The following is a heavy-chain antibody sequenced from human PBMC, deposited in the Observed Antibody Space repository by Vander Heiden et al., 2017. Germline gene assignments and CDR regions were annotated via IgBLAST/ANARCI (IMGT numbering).Heavy chain of an antibody. D-gene: IGHD5-12*01. CDR3: ARLVDSGYDFFDY. V-gene: IGHV4-39*01. CDR2: IYYSGAT. J-gene: IGHJ4*02. Sequence: QLQLQESGPGLIKPSETLSLTCTVSGGSISSNSDYWVWIRQPPGKGLEWIGSIYYSGATYYNPSLKSRFAISVDTSKNQFSLRLTSVTAADTAVFFCARLVDSGYDFFDYWGQGTLVTVS. CDR1: GGSISSNSDY.